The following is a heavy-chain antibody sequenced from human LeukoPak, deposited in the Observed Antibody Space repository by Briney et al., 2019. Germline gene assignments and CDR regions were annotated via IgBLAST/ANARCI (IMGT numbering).Heavy chain of an antibody. CDR3: ARVKVAAAGPIYYDYGMDV. CDR2: IKQDGSEK. D-gene: IGHD6-13*01. V-gene: IGHV3-7*03. J-gene: IGHJ6*02. CDR1: GFTFSSYW. Sequence: GGSLRLSCAASGFTFSSYWMSWVRQAPGKGLEWVANIKQDGSEKYYVDSVKGRFTISRDNAKNSLYLQMNSLRAEDTAVYYCARVKVAAAGPIYYDYGMDVWGQGTTVTVSS.